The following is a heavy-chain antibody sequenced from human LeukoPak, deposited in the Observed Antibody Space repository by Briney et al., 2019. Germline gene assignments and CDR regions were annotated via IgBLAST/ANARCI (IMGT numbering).Heavy chain of an antibody. CDR3: ARGRGAANDAFDI. D-gene: IGHD3-10*01. CDR2: IYSSSIT. V-gene: IGHV3-53*04. Sequence: GGSLRLSCAASGFTVSSDYMSWVRQAPGQGLEWVSVIYSSSITSYADSVKGRFTISRHNSKNTLYLQMNSLRADDTAVYYCARGRGAANDAFDIWGQGTMVTVSS. CDR1: GFTVSSDY. J-gene: IGHJ3*02.